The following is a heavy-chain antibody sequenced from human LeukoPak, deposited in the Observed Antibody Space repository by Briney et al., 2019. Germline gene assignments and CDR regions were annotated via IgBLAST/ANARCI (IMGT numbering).Heavy chain of an antibody. Sequence: SVKVSCKASGGTFSSYAIRWVRQAPGQGLEWMGRIIPIFGTANYAQKFQRRVTIATDESTSTAYMELSSLRSEDTAVYYCAGNDYGELYMDVWGKGTTVTVSS. CDR3: AGNDYGELYMDV. D-gene: IGHD4-17*01. CDR2: IIPIFGTA. CDR1: GGTFSSYA. V-gene: IGHV1-69*05. J-gene: IGHJ6*03.